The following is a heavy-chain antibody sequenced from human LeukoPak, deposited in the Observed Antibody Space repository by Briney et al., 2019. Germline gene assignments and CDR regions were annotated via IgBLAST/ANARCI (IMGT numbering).Heavy chain of an antibody. CDR3: ASSGCSSTSCPPDY. CDR2: INHSGST. J-gene: IGHJ4*02. D-gene: IGHD2-2*01. V-gene: IGHV4-34*01. Sequence: PSETLSLTCAVYGGSFSGYYWSWIRQPPGKGLEWIGEINHSGSTNYHPSLKSRVTIAADTSKNQISLKLSSVTGADTAVYYCASSGCSSTSCPPDYWGQGTLVTVSS. CDR1: GGSFSGYY.